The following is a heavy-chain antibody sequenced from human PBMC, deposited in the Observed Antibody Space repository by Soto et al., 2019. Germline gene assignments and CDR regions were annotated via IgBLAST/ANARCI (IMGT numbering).Heavy chain of an antibody. CDR1: GFSLSNARMG. Sequence: QVTLKESGPVLVKPTETLTLTCTVSGFSLSNARMGVSWIRQPPGKALEWLAHIFSNDEKSYSTSLKSRLTISKEPSXXQXVXXMTNMDPVDTATYYCARTWGGYCSGGSCYPNWFDPWGQGTLVTVSS. D-gene: IGHD2-15*01. V-gene: IGHV2-26*01. J-gene: IGHJ5*02. CDR2: IFSNDEK. CDR3: ARTWGGYCSGGSCYPNWFDP.